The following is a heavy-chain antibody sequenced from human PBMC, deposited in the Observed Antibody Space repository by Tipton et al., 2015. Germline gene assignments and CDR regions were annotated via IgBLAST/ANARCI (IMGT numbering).Heavy chain of an antibody. CDR1: GDSVSSATAT. CDR3: AREVSGVWSFNY. Sequence: GLVKPSQTLSLTCGISGDSVSSATATWNWIRQSPSRGLEWLGRTHYRSNWYYDYSKSYKGRIIIDPDTSKNQFSLRLSSVTPDDTAVYFCAREVSGVWSFNYWGPGTLVTVS. V-gene: IGHV6-1*01. D-gene: IGHD6-19*01. CDR2: THYRSNWYY. J-gene: IGHJ4*02.